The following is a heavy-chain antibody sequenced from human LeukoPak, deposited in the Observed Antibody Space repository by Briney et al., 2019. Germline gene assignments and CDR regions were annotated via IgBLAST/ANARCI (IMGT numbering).Heavy chain of an antibody. Sequence: PGGSLRLSCAASGFTFSSYEMNWDRQAPGKGLEWVSYISSGGNTIYYADSVKGRFTISRDNAKNSLYLQMNSLRAEDTAVYYCAREGTAMVSFDYWGQGTLVTVSS. D-gene: IGHD5-18*01. CDR2: ISSGGNTI. V-gene: IGHV3-48*03. CDR1: GFTFSSYE. J-gene: IGHJ4*02. CDR3: AREGTAMVSFDY.